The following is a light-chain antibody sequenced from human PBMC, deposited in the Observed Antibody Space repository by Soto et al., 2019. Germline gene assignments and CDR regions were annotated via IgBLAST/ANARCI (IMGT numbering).Light chain of an antibody. CDR2: KAS. Sequence: DIQMTQSPSTLSGSVGDRVTITCRASQTISSWLAWYQQKPGKAPKLLIYKASTLKSGVLSRFSGSGSGTEFTLTISSLQPDDFATYYCQHYNSYSEAFGQGTKVE. CDR1: QTISSW. CDR3: QHYNSYSEA. V-gene: IGKV1-5*03. J-gene: IGKJ1*01.